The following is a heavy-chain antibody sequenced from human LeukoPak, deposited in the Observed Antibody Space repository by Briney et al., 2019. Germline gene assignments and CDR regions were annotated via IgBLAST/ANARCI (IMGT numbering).Heavy chain of an antibody. J-gene: IGHJ3*02. Sequence: SETLSLTCTVSGGSISRGGYYWSWIRQHPGKGLEWIGYIYYSGSTNYNPSLKSRVTTSVDTSKNQFSLKHSSVTAADTAVYYCAREVVGATENAFDIWGQGTMVTVSS. V-gene: IGHV4-61*08. CDR1: GGSISRGGYY. D-gene: IGHD1-26*01. CDR2: IYYSGST. CDR3: AREVVGATENAFDI.